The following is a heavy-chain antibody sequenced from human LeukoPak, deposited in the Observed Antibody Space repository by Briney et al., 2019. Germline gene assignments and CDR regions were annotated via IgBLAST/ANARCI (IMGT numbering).Heavy chain of an antibody. CDR3: ARPTVPATAIPRGLGY. D-gene: IGHD2-2*02. CDR1: GFTFTTYS. CDR2: SSGSSAI. V-gene: IGHV3-21*04. Sequence: PGGSLRLSCEASGFTFTTYSMTWVRQAPGKGLEWVSISSGSSAIFSADALKGRFTISRDDAKNLLYLDMNSLRAEDTAVYYCARPTVPATAIPRGLGYWGQGTLVTVSS. J-gene: IGHJ4*02.